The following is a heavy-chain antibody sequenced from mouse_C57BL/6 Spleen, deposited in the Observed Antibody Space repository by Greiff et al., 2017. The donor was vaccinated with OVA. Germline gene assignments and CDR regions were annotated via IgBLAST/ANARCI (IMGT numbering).Heavy chain of an antibody. CDR3: ASAGSMVRRANFDY. CDR1: GYTFTSYW. V-gene: IGHV1-61*01. Sequence: VQLQQPGAELVRPGSSVKLSCKASGYTFTSYWMDWVQQRPGQGLEWIGNIYPSDSETHYNQKFKDKATLTVDKSSSTAYMQLSSLTSEDSAVYYCASAGSMVRRANFDYWGQGTTLTVSS. J-gene: IGHJ2*01. D-gene: IGHD1-1*02. CDR2: IYPSDSET.